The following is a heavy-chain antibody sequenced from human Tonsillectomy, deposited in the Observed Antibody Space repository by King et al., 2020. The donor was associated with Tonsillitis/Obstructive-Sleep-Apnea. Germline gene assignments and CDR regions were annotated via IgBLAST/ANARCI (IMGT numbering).Heavy chain of an antibody. J-gene: IGHJ3*02. CDR3: ARVQGTYRSGIAFDI. Sequence: VQLVESGGGVVQPGRSLRLSCAASRFTFSTYSMHWVRQAPGKVLEGVAVISYDGSNKYFADSVKGRFTISRDNSKNTLYLQINSLRAEDTAVYYCARVQGTYRSGIAFDIWGHGTMVTVSS. CDR1: RFTFSTYS. CDR2: ISYDGSNK. D-gene: IGHD6-19*01. V-gene: IGHV3-30*04.